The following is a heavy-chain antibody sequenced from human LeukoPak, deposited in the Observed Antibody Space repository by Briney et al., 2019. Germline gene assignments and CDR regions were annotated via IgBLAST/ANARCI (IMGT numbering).Heavy chain of an antibody. CDR1: GYTFSYYY. V-gene: IGHV1-2*02. J-gene: IGHJ5*02. CDR2: INPNNGDT. Sequence: ASVNVSCKSSGYTFSYYYIHWVRQAPGQGLELIGWINPNNGDTNYAQSFQGRVTLTRDTSSTTVYMELTRLTSDDTAVFYCARDRGVAAAGLRDPWGQGTLVTVSS. D-gene: IGHD6-13*01. CDR3: ARDRGVAAAGLRDP.